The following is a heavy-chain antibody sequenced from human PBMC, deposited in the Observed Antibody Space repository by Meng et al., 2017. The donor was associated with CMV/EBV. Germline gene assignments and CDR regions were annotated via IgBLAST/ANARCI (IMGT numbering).Heavy chain of an antibody. CDR2: ISAQKGNT. J-gene: IGHJ4*02. V-gene: IGHV1-18*01. D-gene: IGHD1-7*01. CDR1: FSNFG. CDR3: ARDKGGFINWYFHNILAIDY. Sequence: FSNFGISWVRQAPGQGREWMGWISAQKGNTKYAQKVQGRVTMTTDTSTSTAYMEVRSLRSDDTAVYYCARDKGGFINWYFHNILAIDYWGQGTLVTVSS.